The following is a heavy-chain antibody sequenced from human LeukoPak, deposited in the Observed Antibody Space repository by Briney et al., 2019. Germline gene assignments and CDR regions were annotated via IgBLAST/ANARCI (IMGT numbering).Heavy chain of an antibody. J-gene: IGHJ3*02. CDR2: ISYDGSNK. CDR1: GFTFSSYA. V-gene: IGHV3-30-3*01. Sequence: RGSLRLSCAASGFTFSSYAMHWVRQAPGKGLEWVAVISYDGSNKYYADSVKGRFTISRDNSKNTLYLQMNSLRAEDTAVYYCARDLGEMATIFYAFDIWGQGTMVTVPS. D-gene: IGHD5-24*01. CDR3: ARDLGEMATIFYAFDI.